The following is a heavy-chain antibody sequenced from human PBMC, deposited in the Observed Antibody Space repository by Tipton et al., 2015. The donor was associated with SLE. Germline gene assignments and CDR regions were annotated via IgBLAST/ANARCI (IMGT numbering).Heavy chain of an antibody. CDR3: ARVVTVLATHYYDMDV. V-gene: IGHV4-39*07. J-gene: IGHJ6*02. CDR2: VYDSGTT. CDR1: GDYITSDIYY. D-gene: IGHD2-21*02. Sequence: TLSLTCFVSGDYITSDIYYWGWIRQPPGKGLEWIGSVYDSGTTYYTPSLKSRVTMSGDTSKTQFSLKLSSLTAADTAIYYCARVVTVLATHYYDMDVWGQGTTVTVSS.